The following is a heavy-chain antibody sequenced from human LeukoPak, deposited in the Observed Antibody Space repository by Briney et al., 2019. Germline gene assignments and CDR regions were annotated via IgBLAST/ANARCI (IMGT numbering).Heavy chain of an antibody. CDR1: GLTVSSNY. J-gene: IGHJ6*02. CDR3: ARGTTDILTGYYYYGMDV. V-gene: IGHV3-53*01. CDR2: IYSGGTT. D-gene: IGHD3-9*01. Sequence: GGSLILSCAASGLTVSSNYMSWVRQAPGKGLEWVSVIYSGGTTYYADSVKGRSTISRDTSKNTVYLQMDSLRAEDTAVYHCARGTTDILTGYYYYGMDVWGQGTTVTVSS.